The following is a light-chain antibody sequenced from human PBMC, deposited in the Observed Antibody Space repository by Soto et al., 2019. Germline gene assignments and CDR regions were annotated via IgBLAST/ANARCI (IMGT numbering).Light chain of an antibody. J-gene: IGLJ3*02. Sequence: QAVVTQPPSASGTPGQRVTISCSGSSSNIGSNYVYWYHQLPGTAPKLLIYRNDQRPSGVPDRFSGSKSGTSVSLAISGLRSEDEADYYCAAWDDSLTGWVFGGGTKLTVL. CDR1: SSNIGSNY. CDR3: AAWDDSLTGWV. V-gene: IGLV1-47*01. CDR2: RND.